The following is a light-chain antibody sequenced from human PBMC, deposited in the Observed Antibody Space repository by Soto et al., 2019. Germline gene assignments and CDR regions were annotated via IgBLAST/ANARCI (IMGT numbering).Light chain of an antibody. Sequence: IVRAHSPATLCVSPGATATLSFRASQSVNSHLAWYKQRPGQPPTLLMSEASTRATGIPARFSGSGSGTEFSLTISSIQSDDFAVYYCQQYKTWPTFGQGTKVDIK. V-gene: IGKV3-15*01. J-gene: IGKJ1*01. CDR3: QQYKTWPT. CDR2: EAS. CDR1: QSVNSH.